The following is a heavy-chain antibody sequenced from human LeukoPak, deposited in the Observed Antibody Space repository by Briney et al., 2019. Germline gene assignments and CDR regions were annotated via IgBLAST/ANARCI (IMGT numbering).Heavy chain of an antibody. J-gene: IGHJ4*02. CDR3: ARDSSYYYDSGSSGPHYFDY. V-gene: IGHV3-30*15. D-gene: IGHD3-10*01. CDR2: TSYDGDIT. Sequence: GGSLRLSCAASGFTFSRNAMHWVRQAPGKGLEWVAVTSYDGDITYYADSVKGRFTISRDNPKNTLYLQVSSLRAEDTAVYYCARDSSYYYDSGSSGPHYFDYWGQGTLVTVSS. CDR1: GFTFSRNA.